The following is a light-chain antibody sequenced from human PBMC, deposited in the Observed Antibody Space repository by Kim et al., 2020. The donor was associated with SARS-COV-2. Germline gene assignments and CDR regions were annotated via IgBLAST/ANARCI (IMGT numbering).Light chain of an antibody. J-gene: IGKJ1*01. Sequence: SPGERATHSCRASQSVRSSYLAWYQQKPGQAPRLLIYNASNRATGIPDRFSGSGSGTDFTLTISRVQPEDFAVYYCQQYGDSPRTFGQGTKVDIK. CDR3: QQYGDSPRT. CDR2: NAS. V-gene: IGKV3-20*01. CDR1: QSVRSSY.